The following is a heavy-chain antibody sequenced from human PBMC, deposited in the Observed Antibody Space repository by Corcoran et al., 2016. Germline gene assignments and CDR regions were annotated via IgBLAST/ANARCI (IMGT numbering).Heavy chain of an antibody. CDR2: IIPIFGTA. Sequence: QVQLVQSGAEVKKPGSLVKVSCKASGGTFSSYAISWVRQAPGQGLEWMGGIIPIFGTANYAQKFQGRVTITADESTSTAYMELSSLRSEDTAVYYCARDRNGDYSSSSGDNWFDPWGQGTLVTVSS. J-gene: IGHJ5*02. CDR3: ARDRNGDYSSSSGDNWFDP. D-gene: IGHD6-6*01. V-gene: IGHV1-69*01. CDR1: GGTFSSYA.